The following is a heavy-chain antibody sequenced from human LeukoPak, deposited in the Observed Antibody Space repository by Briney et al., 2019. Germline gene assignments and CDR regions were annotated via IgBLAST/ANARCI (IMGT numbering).Heavy chain of an antibody. CDR3: IKGGRHSRSWNDY. J-gene: IGHJ4*02. Sequence: GRSLRLSCAASGFTFDDYAMYWVRQAPGKGLEWVSSITWNSGSKVYADSVKGRFTISRDNAKNSLYLQMNSLRVEDTAFYYCIKGGRHSRSWNDYWGQGTLVTVSS. CDR2: ITWNSGSK. D-gene: IGHD6-13*01. V-gene: IGHV3-9*01. CDR1: GFTFDDYA.